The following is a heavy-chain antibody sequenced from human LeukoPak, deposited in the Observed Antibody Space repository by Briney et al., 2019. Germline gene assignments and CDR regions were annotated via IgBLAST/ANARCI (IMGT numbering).Heavy chain of an antibody. CDR3: ARDRHPHYYDSSGYTNAFDI. J-gene: IGHJ3*02. D-gene: IGHD3-22*01. CDR2: IIPIFGTA. V-gene: IGHV1-69*05. CDR1: GGTFSSYA. Sequence: ASVKVSCKASGGTFSSYAIRWVRQAPGQGLEWMGRIIPIFGTANYAQKFQGRVTITTDESTSTAYMELSSLRSEDTAVYYCARDRHPHYYDSSGYTNAFDIWGQGTMVTVSS.